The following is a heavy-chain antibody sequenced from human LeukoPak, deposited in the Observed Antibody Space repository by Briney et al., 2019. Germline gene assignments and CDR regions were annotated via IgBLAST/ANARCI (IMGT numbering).Heavy chain of an antibody. D-gene: IGHD2-15*01. CDR1: GGSISSYY. CDR2: ISNNGGYT. Sequence: ETLSLTCTVSGGSISSYYWSWIRQPPGKGLEWVSAISNNGGYTYYADSVQGRFTISRDNSKGTLCLQMNSLRAEDTAVYYCAKQLGYCSDGSCYFPYWGQGTLVTVSS. CDR3: AKQLGYCSDGSCYFPY. V-gene: IGHV3-23*01. J-gene: IGHJ4*02.